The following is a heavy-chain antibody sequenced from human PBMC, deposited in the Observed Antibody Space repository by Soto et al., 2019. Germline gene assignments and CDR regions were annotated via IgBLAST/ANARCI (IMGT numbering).Heavy chain of an antibody. V-gene: IGHV3-30*18. CDR1: EFTFNNYG. CDR2: ISYDGSNE. J-gene: IGHJ6*02. Sequence: QVQLVESGGGVVQPGKSLRLSCAASEFTFNNYGMHWVRQAPGKGLEWVAVISYDGSNEYYADSVKGRFTISRDNSQNTLYLQMNSLRVEDTAVYYCAKDPQGSGETYDYYYAMDVWGQGTTVTVSS. D-gene: IGHD2-15*01. CDR3: AKDPQGSGETYDYYYAMDV.